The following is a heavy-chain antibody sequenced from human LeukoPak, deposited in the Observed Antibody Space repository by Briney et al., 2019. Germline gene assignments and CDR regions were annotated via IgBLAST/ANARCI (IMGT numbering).Heavy chain of an antibody. V-gene: IGHV1-18*01. Sequence: ASVKVSRKASGYTFTSYGISWVRQAPGQGLEWMGWISAYNGNTNYAQKLQGRVTMTTDTSTSTAYMELRSLRSDDTAVYYCARGGVVGATPSWFDPWGQGTLVTVSS. D-gene: IGHD1-26*01. CDR1: GYTFTSYG. CDR2: ISAYNGNT. CDR3: ARGGVVGATPSWFDP. J-gene: IGHJ5*02.